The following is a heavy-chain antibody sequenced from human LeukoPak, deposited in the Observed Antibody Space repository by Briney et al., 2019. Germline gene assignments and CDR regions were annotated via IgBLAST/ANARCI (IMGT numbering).Heavy chain of an antibody. V-gene: IGHV2-5*02. D-gene: IGHD2-2*01. CDR3: VHVEYARSTPHWYFDY. CDR1: GFSLSTYAMG. J-gene: IGHJ4*02. Sequence: SGPTLVKPTQTLTLTCTFSGFSLSTYAMGVGWVRQPPGKALEWLILIYWDNDKRYSTSLKSRLSITKDTSKNQVVLTMTNMDPVDTATYYCVHVEYARSTPHWYFDYWGQGILVTVSS. CDR2: IYWDNDK.